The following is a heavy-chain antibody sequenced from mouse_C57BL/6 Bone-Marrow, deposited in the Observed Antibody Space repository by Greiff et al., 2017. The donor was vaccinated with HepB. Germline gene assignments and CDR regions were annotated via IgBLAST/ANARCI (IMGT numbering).Heavy chain of an antibody. CDR3: ERHYSNNEEAMDY. CDR1: GFTFSDYG. Sequence: EVQRVESGGGLVQPGGSLKLSCAASGFTFSDYGMAWVRQAPRKGLEWVAFISNLAYSINYAETVTGRFTITRENAKNTLYLEMSSLRSEDTAMYYCERHYSNNEEAMDYWGQGTSVTVSS. CDR2: ISNLAYSI. D-gene: IGHD2-5*01. V-gene: IGHV5-15*01. J-gene: IGHJ4*01.